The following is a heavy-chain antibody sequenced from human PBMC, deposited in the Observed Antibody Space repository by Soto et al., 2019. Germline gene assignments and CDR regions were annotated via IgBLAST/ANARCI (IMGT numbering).Heavy chain of an antibody. CDR2: IYYSGST. CDR1: GGSISSSSYY. CDR3: ARAGYSYGFSYYYYGMDV. D-gene: IGHD5-18*01. V-gene: IGHV4-39*01. Sequence: SETLSLTCTVSGGSISSSSYYWGWIRQPPGKGLEWVGSIYYSGSTYYNPSLKSRVTINPDTSKNQFSLQLNSVTPEDTAVYYCARAGYSYGFSYYYYGMDVWGQGTTVTVSS. J-gene: IGHJ6*02.